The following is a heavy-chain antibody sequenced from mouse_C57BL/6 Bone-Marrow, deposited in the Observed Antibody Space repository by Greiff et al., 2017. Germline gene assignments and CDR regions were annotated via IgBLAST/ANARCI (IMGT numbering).Heavy chain of an antibody. V-gene: IGHV1-82*01. J-gene: IGHJ3*01. CDR3: ARTRNYYGSSFAY. Sequence: VQLVESGPELVKPGASVKISCKASGYAFSSSWMNWVKQRPGKGLEWIGRIYPGDGDTNYNGKFKGKATLTAYKSSSTAYMQLSSLTSEDSAVYFCARTRNYYGSSFAYWGQGTLVTVSA. CDR1: GYAFSSSW. D-gene: IGHD1-1*01. CDR2: IYPGDGDT.